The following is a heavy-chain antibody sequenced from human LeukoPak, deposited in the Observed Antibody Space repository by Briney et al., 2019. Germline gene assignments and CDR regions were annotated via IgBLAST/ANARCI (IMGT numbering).Heavy chain of an antibody. CDR2: IYYSGST. V-gene: IGHV4-31*08. J-gene: IGHJ6*02. Sequence: ESSETLSLTCTVSGSSISSGGYSWSWIRQHPGKGLEWIGYIYYSGSTYYNPSLKSRVTISVDTSKNQFSLKLSSVTAADTAVYFCSHSLLSYHYYGMDVWGQGTTVTVSS. CDR3: SHSLLSYHYYGMDV. D-gene: IGHD2-2*01. CDR1: GSSISSGGYS.